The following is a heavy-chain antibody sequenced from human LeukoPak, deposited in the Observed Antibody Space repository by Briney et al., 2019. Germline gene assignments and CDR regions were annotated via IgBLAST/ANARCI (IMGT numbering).Heavy chain of an antibody. CDR1: GGSISGSY. J-gene: IGHJ4*02. V-gene: IGHV4-59*08. CDR2: IYDSGST. D-gene: IGHD3-16*01. Sequence: SETLSLTCTVSGGSISGSYWSWIRQPPAKGLEWIGYIYDSGSTNYNSSLKSRVTISADTSKNQFSLKLSSVTAADTAVYYCARQSGGVGTKLDYWGQGTLVTVSS. CDR3: ARQSGGVGTKLDY.